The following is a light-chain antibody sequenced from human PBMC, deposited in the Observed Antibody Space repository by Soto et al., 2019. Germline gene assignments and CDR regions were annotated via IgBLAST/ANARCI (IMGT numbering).Light chain of an antibody. CDR1: SSNIGAGYD. V-gene: IGLV1-40*01. Sequence: QSVLTQPPSVSGAPGQRVTISCTGSSSNIGAGYDVHWYQRLPGTAPKVLIYGNNNRPSGVPDRFSGSKSGTSASLAITGLQAEAEADYYCQSSDSSLSGSYVFGTGTKLTVL. CDR3: QSSDSSLSGSYV. CDR2: GNN. J-gene: IGLJ1*01.